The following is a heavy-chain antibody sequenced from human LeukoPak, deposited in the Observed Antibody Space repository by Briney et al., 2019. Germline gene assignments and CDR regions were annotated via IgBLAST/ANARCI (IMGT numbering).Heavy chain of an antibody. J-gene: IGHJ4*02. Sequence: PGGSLRLSCAASGFTFSSYGMHWVRQAPGKGLEWVAFIRYDGSNKYYADSVKGRFTISRDNSKNTLYLQMNSLRAEDTAVYYCAKIVVVAVSYFDYWGQGTLVTISS. D-gene: IGHD2-15*01. CDR1: GFTFSSYG. CDR3: AKIVVVAVSYFDY. V-gene: IGHV3-30*02. CDR2: IRYDGSNK.